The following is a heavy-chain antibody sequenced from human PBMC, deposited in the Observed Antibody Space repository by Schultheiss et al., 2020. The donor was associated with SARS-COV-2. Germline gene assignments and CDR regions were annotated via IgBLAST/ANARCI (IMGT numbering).Heavy chain of an antibody. CDR3: AHRSYDSSGLNAFDI. V-gene: IGHV2-5*02. CDR2: IYWDEDK. CDR1: GLPFSTSGVG. J-gene: IGHJ3*02. Sequence: SGPTLVKPTQTLTLTCTFSGLPFSTSGVGVGWIRQPPGKALEWLPLIYWDEDKRYSPSLKSRLTITKDTSKNQVVLTMTNMDPVDTATYYCAHRSYDSSGLNAFDIWGQGTMVTVSS. D-gene: IGHD3-22*01.